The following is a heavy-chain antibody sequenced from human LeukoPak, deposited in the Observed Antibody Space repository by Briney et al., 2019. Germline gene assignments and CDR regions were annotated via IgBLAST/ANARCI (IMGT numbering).Heavy chain of an antibody. D-gene: IGHD6-6*01. CDR3: ARDRESSSSQKRPNWFDP. J-gene: IGHJ5*02. CDR1: GFTFSSYS. V-gene: IGHV3-48*01. Sequence: PGGSLRLSCAASGFTFSSYSMNWVRQAPGKGLEWVSYISSSSSTIYYADSVKGRFTISRDNAKNSLYLQMNSLRAEDTAVYYCARDRESSSSQKRPNWFDPWGQGTLVTVSS. CDR2: ISSSSSTI.